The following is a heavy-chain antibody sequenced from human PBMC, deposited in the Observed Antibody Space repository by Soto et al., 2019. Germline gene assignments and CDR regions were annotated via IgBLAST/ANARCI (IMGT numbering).Heavy chain of an antibody. D-gene: IGHD5-18*01. CDR1: GFTFSRHA. Sequence: VQLLESGGGVVQPGRSLRLSCAASGFTFSRHAMHWVRQAPGKGLEWVAVISYDRSNKYYADSVKGRFTISRDNSKNTLHLQMNSLRAEDTALYYCASHGGGYNFGTHDFWGQGTLVTVSS. CDR3: ASHGGGYNFGTHDF. J-gene: IGHJ4*02. V-gene: IGHV3-30-3*01. CDR2: ISYDRSNK.